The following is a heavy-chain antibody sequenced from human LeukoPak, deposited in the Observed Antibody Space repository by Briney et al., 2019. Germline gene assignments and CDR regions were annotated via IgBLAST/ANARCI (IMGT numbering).Heavy chain of an antibody. Sequence: ASVTVSCMASGYTFTNYDINWVRQATGQGREWMGWMNPNSGNTGYAQKFQGRVTMTRNTSISTAYMELSSLRSEDTAVYYCARIGDWFDPWGQGTLVTVSS. CDR2: MNPNSGNT. J-gene: IGHJ5*02. CDR3: ARIGDWFDP. CDR1: GYTFTNYD. V-gene: IGHV1-8*01.